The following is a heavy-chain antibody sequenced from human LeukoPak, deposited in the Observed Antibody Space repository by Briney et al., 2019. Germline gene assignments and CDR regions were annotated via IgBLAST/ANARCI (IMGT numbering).Heavy chain of an antibody. CDR1: GFTVSSNY. Sequence: PGGSLRLSCAASGFTVSSNYMSWLRQAPGKGLEWVSVIYSGGNTYYADSVKGRFTVSRDNSKNTLYLQMNSLRAEDTAVYYCARARPLDGYLTPDYWGQGTLVTVSS. CDR3: ARARPLDGYLTPDY. CDR2: IYSGGNT. D-gene: IGHD5-24*01. J-gene: IGHJ4*02. V-gene: IGHV3-53*01.